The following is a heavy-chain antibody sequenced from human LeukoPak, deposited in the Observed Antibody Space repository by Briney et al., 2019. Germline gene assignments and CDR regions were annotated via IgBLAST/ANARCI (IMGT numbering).Heavy chain of an antibody. Sequence: GASVKVSCKASGYTFSGYWIHWVRQAPGQGLEWMGRIDPNVDDRKYAQKVKGRVTMTRDTSTNTAYMELSSLRSDDTAMYYCARDAAVVGQGSEYWGQGTLVTVSS. V-gene: IGHV1-2*06. J-gene: IGHJ4*02. CDR1: GYTFSGYW. D-gene: IGHD6-19*01. CDR2: IDPNVDDR. CDR3: ARDAAVVGQGSEY.